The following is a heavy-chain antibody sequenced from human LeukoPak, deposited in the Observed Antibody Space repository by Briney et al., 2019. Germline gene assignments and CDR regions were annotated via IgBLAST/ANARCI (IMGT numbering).Heavy chain of an antibody. Sequence: GGSLRLSCAASGFTFSDYYMSWIRQAPGKGLGWVANIKQDGSEKYYVDSVKGRFTISRDNAKNSLYLQMNSLRAEDTAVYYCARGEGSSWSMEHFDYWGQGTLVTVSS. CDR2: IKQDGSEK. J-gene: IGHJ4*02. D-gene: IGHD6-13*01. CDR1: GFTFSDYY. V-gene: IGHV3-7*01. CDR3: ARGEGSSWSMEHFDY.